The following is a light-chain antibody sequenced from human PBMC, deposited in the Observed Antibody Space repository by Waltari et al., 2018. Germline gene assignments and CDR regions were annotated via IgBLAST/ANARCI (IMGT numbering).Light chain of an antibody. CDR1: PRVSDN. Sequence: EIVMTQSPVTLSVSPGEGAALSCRAGPRVSDNLAWYQQKPGQAPRLLIYGASARATGIPARFSGSGSGTEFTLTISSLQSEDFAVYYCQQYNNWPRTFGQGTKLEIK. CDR2: GAS. CDR3: QQYNNWPRT. J-gene: IGKJ2*01. V-gene: IGKV3D-15*01.